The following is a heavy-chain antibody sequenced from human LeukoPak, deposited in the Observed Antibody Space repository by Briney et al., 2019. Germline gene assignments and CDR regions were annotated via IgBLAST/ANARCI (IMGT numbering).Heavy chain of an antibody. J-gene: IGHJ6*03. Sequence: ASVKVSCKASGGTFSSYAISWVRQAPGQGLEWMGGIIPIFGTANYAQKLQGRVTITTDESTSTAYMELSSLRSEDTAVYYCASVGATSYYYYYMDVWGKGTTVTVSS. CDR3: ASVGATSYYYYYMDV. CDR1: GGTFSSYA. CDR2: IIPIFGTA. V-gene: IGHV1-69*05. D-gene: IGHD1-26*01.